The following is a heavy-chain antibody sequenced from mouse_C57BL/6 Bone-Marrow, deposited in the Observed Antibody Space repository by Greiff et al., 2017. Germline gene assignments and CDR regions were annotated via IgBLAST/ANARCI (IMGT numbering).Heavy chain of an antibody. CDR3: ARGGIYYDYPYYYAMDY. J-gene: IGHJ4*01. Sequence: EVKLVESGGGLVKPGGSLKLSCAASGFTFSSYAMSWVRQTPEKRLEWVATISDGGSYTYYPDNVKGRFTISRDNAKNNLYLQMSHLKSEDTAMYYCARGGIYYDYPYYYAMDYWGQGTSVTVSS. CDR2: ISDGGSYT. CDR1: GFTFSSYA. V-gene: IGHV5-4*03. D-gene: IGHD2-4*01.